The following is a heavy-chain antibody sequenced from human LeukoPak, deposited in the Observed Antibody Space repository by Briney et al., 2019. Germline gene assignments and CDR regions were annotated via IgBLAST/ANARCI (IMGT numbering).Heavy chain of an antibody. V-gene: IGHV3-11*01. Sequence: WETLSLTCAVYGGSFSGNYWTWIRQAPGKGLEWVSYISSSGSTIYYADSVKGRFTISRDNSKNSLYLQMNSLRAEDTAVYYCARVFIAAAFDYWGQGTLVTVSS. CDR1: GGSFSGNY. CDR2: ISSSGSTI. J-gene: IGHJ4*02. D-gene: IGHD6-13*01. CDR3: ARVFIAAAFDY.